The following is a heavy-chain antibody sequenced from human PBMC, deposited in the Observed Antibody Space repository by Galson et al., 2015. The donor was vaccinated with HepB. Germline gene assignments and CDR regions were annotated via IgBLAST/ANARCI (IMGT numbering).Heavy chain of an antibody. CDR1: RYTFTNYY. CDR3: AISHPSLLTWFDH. Sequence: SVKVSCKASRYTFTNYYIHWVRQAPGQGLEWMGGINPRDVSTSYAQKFQGRVTMTRDTSTSIVYMELSRLRSDDSAVYYCAISHPSLLTWFDHWGQGTLVTVSS. J-gene: IGHJ5*02. V-gene: IGHV1-46*01. CDR2: INPRDVST.